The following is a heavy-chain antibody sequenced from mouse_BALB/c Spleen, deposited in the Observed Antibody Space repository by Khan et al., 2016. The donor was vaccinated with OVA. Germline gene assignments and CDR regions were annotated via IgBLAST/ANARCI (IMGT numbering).Heavy chain of an antibody. J-gene: IGHJ2*01. D-gene: IGHD4-1*01. V-gene: IGHV1S136*01. Sequence: VQLQQSGPELAKPGTSVKMSCKASGYRITSYLIHWVKQMPGQGLEWIGYINPYNGATKYNEKFKDKATLTSDKSSNTAYMELSSLTSEDSAVYYCARGNWQSYYFDFWGQGTTLTVSS. CDR1: GYRITSYL. CDR3: ARGNWQSYYFDF. CDR2: INPYNGAT.